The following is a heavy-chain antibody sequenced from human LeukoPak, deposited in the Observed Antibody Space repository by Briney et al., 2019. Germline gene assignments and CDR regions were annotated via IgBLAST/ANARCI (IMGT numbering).Heavy chain of an antibody. Sequence: GGSLRLSCAGSGCIVSSNYMRWVRQAPGKGLEWVSVIDSGGSTYYADSVKGRFTISRDNSKNTLYLQMNSLRAEDTAVYYCASTHLGYCSSVSCQNDYWGQGIVVTVSS. CDR1: GCIVSSNY. D-gene: IGHD2-2*01. V-gene: IGHV3-53*01. J-gene: IGHJ4*02. CDR2: IDSGGST. CDR3: ASTHLGYCSSVSCQNDY.